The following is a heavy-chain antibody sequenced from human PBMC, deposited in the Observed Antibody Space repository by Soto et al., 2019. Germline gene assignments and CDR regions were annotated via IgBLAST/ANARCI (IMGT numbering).Heavy chain of an antibody. CDR3: ASTAVAGLFDY. D-gene: IGHD6-19*01. Sequence: ASVKVSCKASGYTFTSYYMHWLRQAPGQGLEWMGIINPSGGSTSYEQKFQGRVTMTRDTSTSTVYMELSSLRSEDTAVYYCASTAVAGLFDYWGQGTLVTVSS. CDR2: INPSGGST. J-gene: IGHJ4*02. V-gene: IGHV1-46*01. CDR1: GYTFTSYY.